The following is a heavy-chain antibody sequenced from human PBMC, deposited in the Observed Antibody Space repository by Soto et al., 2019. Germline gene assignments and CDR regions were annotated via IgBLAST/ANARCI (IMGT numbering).Heavy chain of an antibody. J-gene: IGHJ4*02. Sequence: EVQLLESGGGSVQPGGSLRLSCAASGFNFNTQSMSWVRQAPGKGLEWVSAISRSGGSTYYADSVKGRFTISRDNSKNTLYLKTNALGAEETPLYSWAKPDGGTNTFRDWGQEPWSSSPQ. CDR2: ISRSGGST. D-gene: IGHD2-8*02. CDR3: AKPDGGTNTFRD. CDR1: GFNFNTQS. V-gene: IGHV3-23*01.